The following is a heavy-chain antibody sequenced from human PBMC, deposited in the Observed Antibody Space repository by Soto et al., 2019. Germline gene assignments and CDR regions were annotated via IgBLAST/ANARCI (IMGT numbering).Heavy chain of an antibody. CDR1: GFTFSSYA. D-gene: IGHD2-2*01. CDR3: AKGYCSSTSCYYYYYGMDV. J-gene: IGHJ6*02. CDR2: ISGSGGST. Sequence: LRLSCAASGFTFSSYAMSWVRQAPGKGLEWVSAISGSGGSTYYADSVKGRFTISRDNSKNTLYLQMNSLRAEDTAVYYCAKGYCSSTSCYYYYYGMDVWGQGTTVTVSS. V-gene: IGHV3-23*01.